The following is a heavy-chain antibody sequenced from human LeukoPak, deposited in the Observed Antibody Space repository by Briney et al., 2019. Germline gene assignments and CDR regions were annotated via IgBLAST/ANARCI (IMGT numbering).Heavy chain of an antibody. J-gene: IGHJ6*03. CDR1: GYYG. CDR3: AKGSIPAAFTYYMDV. CDR2: IRYDGSNK. Sequence: PGGSLRLSCAASGYYGMHWVRQAPGKGLEWVAFIRYDGSNKYHADSVKGRFTISRDNSKNTLYLQMNSLRAEDAAVYYCAKGSIPAAFTYYMDVWGKGTTVTVSS. V-gene: IGHV3-30*02. D-gene: IGHD2-2*01.